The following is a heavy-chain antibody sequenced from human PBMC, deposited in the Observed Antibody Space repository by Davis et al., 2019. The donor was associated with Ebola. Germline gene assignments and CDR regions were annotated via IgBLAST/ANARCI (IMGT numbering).Heavy chain of an antibody. V-gene: IGHV3-48*02. D-gene: IGHD3/OR15-3a*01. CDR2: ITKGSDAI. J-gene: IGHJ4*02. Sequence: GESLKISCAASGFVFRDFSMNWVRQAPGKGLEWITYITKGSDAIHYADSVKGRFTVSRDNAKNSVFLQMSSLRDEDSAVYYCARDRFFAFDFWGQGVHVSVSS. CDR3: ARDRFFAFDF. CDR1: GFVFRDFS.